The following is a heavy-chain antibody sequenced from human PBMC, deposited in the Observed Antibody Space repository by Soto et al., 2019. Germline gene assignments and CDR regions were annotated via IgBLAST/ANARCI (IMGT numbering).Heavy chain of an antibody. J-gene: IGHJ4*02. CDR3: IRAAYSSGWYFDY. CDR2: IRSKPNNYAT. D-gene: IGHD6-19*01. V-gene: IGHV3-73*01. CDR1: GFTFSGCA. Sequence: EVQLVESGGGLVQPGGSLKLSCAASGFTFSGCALHWVRQASGKGLEWVGRIRSKPNNYATEYAASVQGRFTISRDDAKNTAYLEMNSLKTEDTAVYYCIRAAYSSGWYFDYWGQGTLVTVSS.